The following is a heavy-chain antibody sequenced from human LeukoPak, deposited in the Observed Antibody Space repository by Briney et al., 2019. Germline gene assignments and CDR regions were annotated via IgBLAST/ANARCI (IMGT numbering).Heavy chain of an antibody. J-gene: IGHJ6*02. Sequence: GGSLRLSCAASGITFSSYWMHWVRQAPGKGLVWVSRINSDGSSTSYADSVKGRFTISRDNAKNTLYLQMNSLRAEDTAVYYCAREDYYYGMDVWGQGTTVTVS. CDR3: AREDYYYGMDV. CDR2: INSDGSST. CDR1: GITFSSYW. V-gene: IGHV3-74*01.